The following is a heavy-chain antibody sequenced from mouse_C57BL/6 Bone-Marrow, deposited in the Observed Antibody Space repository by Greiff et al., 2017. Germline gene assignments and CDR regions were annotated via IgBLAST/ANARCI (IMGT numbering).Heavy chain of an antibody. CDR1: GFNIKDDY. V-gene: IGHV14-4*01. J-gene: IGHJ2*01. Sequence: VQLQQSGAELVRPGASVKLSCTASGFNIKDDYIHWVKQRPEQGLEWIGWIDPEIGDTEYASKFQGKATIPSDTSSNTAYLQLSSLTSEDTAVYYCSSFDGNYFEFWGQGTPLTVAS. CDR2: IDPEIGDT. CDR3: SSFDGNYFEF. D-gene: IGHD2-3*01.